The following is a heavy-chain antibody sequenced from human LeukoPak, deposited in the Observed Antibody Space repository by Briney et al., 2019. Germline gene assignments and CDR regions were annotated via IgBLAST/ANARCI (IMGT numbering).Heavy chain of an antibody. CDR3: ARGHYYDSSGYYLNWFDP. V-gene: IGHV4-34*01. CDR1: GGSFSGYY. Sequence: SETLSLTCAVYGGSFSGYYWSWIRQPPGKGLEWIGEINNSGSTNYNPSLKSRVTISVDTSKNQFSLKLSSVTAADTAVYYCARGHYYDSSGYYLNWFDPWGQGTLVTVSS. D-gene: IGHD3-22*01. J-gene: IGHJ5*02. CDR2: INNSGST.